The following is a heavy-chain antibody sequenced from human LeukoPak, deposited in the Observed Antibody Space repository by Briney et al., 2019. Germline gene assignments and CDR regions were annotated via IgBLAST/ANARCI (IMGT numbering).Heavy chain of an antibody. CDR3: ASSHMLQYCSRTNCGREFDT. V-gene: IGHV4-59*01. Sequence: SETLSLTCSVSGASITNYYWSWIRQPPGKGLEWIGYIYYTGSTKYNPSLRSRVTIAVDTAKKQFSLRLRSVTSADTAVYYCASSHMLQYCSRTNCGREFDTWGQGTLVTVSS. J-gene: IGHJ5*02. CDR2: IYYTGST. CDR1: GASITNYY. D-gene: IGHD2-2*01.